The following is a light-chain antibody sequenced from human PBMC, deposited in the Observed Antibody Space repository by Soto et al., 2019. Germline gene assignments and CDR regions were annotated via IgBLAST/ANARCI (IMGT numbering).Light chain of an antibody. CDR2: DAS. Sequence: DIQMTQSPSTLSASVGGTFTVTCLASQSIGRWLAWYQQKPGKAPKLLIFDASTLENGVPARFSGSRSGQEFSLTISSLQPDDFATYYCQQYYSYWTFGQGTKVDIK. CDR3: QQYYSYWT. CDR1: QSIGRW. V-gene: IGKV1-5*01. J-gene: IGKJ1*01.